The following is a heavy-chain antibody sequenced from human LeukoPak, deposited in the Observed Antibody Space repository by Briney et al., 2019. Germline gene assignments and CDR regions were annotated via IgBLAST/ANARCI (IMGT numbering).Heavy chain of an antibody. J-gene: IGHJ4*02. V-gene: IGHV3-21*01. D-gene: IGHD5-12*01. Sequence: GGSLRLSCAASGFTFSSYSMNWVRQAPGEGLEWVSSISSSSSYIYYADSVKGRFTISRDNAKNSLYLQMNSLRAEDTAVYYCAKVMDRDIVATIRLGSQYYFDYWGQGTLVTVSS. CDR2: ISSSSSYI. CDR3: AKVMDRDIVATIRLGSQYYFDY. CDR1: GFTFSSYS.